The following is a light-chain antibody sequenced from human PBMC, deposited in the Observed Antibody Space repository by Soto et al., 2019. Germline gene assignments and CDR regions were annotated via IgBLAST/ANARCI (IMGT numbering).Light chain of an antibody. CDR2: GAS. CDR3: QQYNSYDMWS. CDR1: QSISSW. J-gene: IGKJ1*01. V-gene: IGKV1-5*01. Sequence: DIQMTQSPSTLSASVGDRVTITCRASQSISSWLAWYQQKPGKAPKLLIYGASSLESGVPSRFSCSGSGTEFTLTISSLQPDDFATYYCQQYNSYDMWSFGQGTKVELK.